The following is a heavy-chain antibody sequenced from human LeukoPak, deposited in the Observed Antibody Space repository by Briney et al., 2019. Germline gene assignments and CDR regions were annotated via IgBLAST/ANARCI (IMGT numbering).Heavy chain of an antibody. Sequence: GGSLRLSCAASGFTFSDYYMGWIRQAPGKGLEWVSYISGSGSIIYYADSVKGRFTISRDNAKNSLYLQTNSLRAEDTAVYYCGRDFGLTGTKRSFDIWGQGTMVTVSS. D-gene: IGHD1-7*01. V-gene: IGHV3-11*01. J-gene: IGHJ3*02. CDR2: ISGSGSII. CDR1: GFTFSDYY. CDR3: GRDFGLTGTKRSFDI.